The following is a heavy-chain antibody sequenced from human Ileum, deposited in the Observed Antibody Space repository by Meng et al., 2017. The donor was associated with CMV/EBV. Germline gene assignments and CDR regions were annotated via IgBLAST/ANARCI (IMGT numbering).Heavy chain of an antibody. V-gene: IGHV3-15*01. J-gene: IGHJ4*02. CDR3: TRSDY. Sequence: VQLVESGGDLVKPGGSLRLSCAASGFTLSNAWMTWIRQAPGKGLEWVGRIRSKNDGGTTEYAAPVKGRFTISRDDSENILYLQMNSLRTEDTAVYYCTRSDYWGQGTLVTVSS. CDR1: GFTLSNAW. CDR2: IRSKNDGGTT.